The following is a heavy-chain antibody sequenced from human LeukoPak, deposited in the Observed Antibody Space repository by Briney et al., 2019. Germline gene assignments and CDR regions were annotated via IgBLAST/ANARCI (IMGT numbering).Heavy chain of an antibody. V-gene: IGHV3-74*01. CDR3: PFWSGDY. Sequence: GGSLRLSCAASGFRFSSYWMHWVRQAPGKGLVWVSRIHNDGIATTYADSVKGRVTISRDNAKDTLYLQMNSLRAEDTAVYYCPFWSGDYWGQGTLVTVSS. D-gene: IGHD3-3*01. CDR2: IHNDGIAT. J-gene: IGHJ4*02. CDR1: GFRFSSYW.